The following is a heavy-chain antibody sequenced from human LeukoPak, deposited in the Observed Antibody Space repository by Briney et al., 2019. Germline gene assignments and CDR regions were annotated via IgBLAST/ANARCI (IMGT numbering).Heavy chain of an antibody. V-gene: IGHV4-59*08. D-gene: IGHD6-13*01. J-gene: IGHJ5*02. CDR3: ARLGDQYSSSFNWFDP. CDR1: GGSISSYY. Sequence: SETLSLTCTVSGGSISSYYWSWIRQPPGKGLEWIGYIYYSGSTNYNPSLKSRVTISVDTSKNQFSLKLSSVSAADTAVYYCARLGDQYSSSFNWFDPWGQGTLVTVSS. CDR2: IYYSGST.